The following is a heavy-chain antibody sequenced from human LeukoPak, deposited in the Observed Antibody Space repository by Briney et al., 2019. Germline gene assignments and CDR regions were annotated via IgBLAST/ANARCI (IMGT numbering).Heavy chain of an antibody. CDR1: GYTFTGYY. V-gene: IGHV1-2*02. CDR3: ARGGVDTAMVMDY. CDR2: INPNSGGT. J-gene: IGHJ4*02. Sequence: ASVKVSCKASGYTFTGYYMHWVRQAPGQGLEWMGCINPNSGGTNYAQKFQGRVTMTRDTSISTAYMELSGLRSDDTAVYYCARGGVDTAMVMDYWGQGTLVTVSS. D-gene: IGHD5-18*01.